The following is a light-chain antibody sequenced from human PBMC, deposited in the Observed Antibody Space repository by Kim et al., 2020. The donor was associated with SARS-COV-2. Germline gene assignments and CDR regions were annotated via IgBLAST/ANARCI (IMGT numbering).Light chain of an antibody. CDR3: QSYDSSNDGV. V-gene: IGLV6-57*01. Sequence: NFMLTQPHSVSESPGETVTISCTRSSGSIASNYVQWYQQRPGSSPTTVIYEDNQRPSGVPDRFSGSIDSASNSASLTIAGLKAEEEADYYCQSYDSSNDGVFGGGTQLTVL. CDR2: EDN. CDR1: SGSIASNY. J-gene: IGLJ2*01.